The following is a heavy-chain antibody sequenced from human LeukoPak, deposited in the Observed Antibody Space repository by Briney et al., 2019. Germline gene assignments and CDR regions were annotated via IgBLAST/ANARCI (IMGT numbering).Heavy chain of an antibody. CDR3: AKGFDSGYTYYFDY. CDR2: IDWNSGNM. J-gene: IGHJ4*02. V-gene: IGHV3-9*01. CDR1: GFIFGDYA. Sequence: GRSLRLSCAASGFIFGDYAMHWVRQGPGKGLEWVSGIDWNSGNMVYADSVKGRFTISRDNAKNSLYLQMDSLRTEDTALYYCAKGFDSGYTYYFDYWGQGTLVTVSS. D-gene: IGHD5-12*01.